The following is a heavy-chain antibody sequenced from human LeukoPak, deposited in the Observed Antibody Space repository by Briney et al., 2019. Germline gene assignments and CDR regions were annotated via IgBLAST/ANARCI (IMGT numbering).Heavy chain of an antibody. V-gene: IGHV3-9*01. D-gene: IGHD6-25*01. CDR1: GFTFDDYA. J-gene: IGHJ6*02. CDR3: AKGPRSGYYYGMDV. Sequence: QPGRSLRLSCAASGFTFDDYAMHWVRQAPGKGLEWVSGIRWNSGSIGYADSVKGRFTISRDNAKNSPYLQMNSLRAEDTALYYYAKGPRSGYYYGMDVWGQGTTVTVSS. CDR2: IRWNSGSI.